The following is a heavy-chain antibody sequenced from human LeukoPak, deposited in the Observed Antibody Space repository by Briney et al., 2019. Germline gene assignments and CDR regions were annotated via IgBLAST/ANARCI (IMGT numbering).Heavy chain of an antibody. CDR3: AKQDFGYYYYYYMDV. J-gene: IGHJ6*03. D-gene: IGHD2-15*01. CDR1: GFTFSSYA. Sequence: PGGSLRLSCAASGFTFSSYAMSWVRQAPGKGLEWVSAISGSGGSTYYADSVKGRFTISRDNCKNTLYLQMNSLRAEDTAVYYCAKQDFGYYYYYYMDVWGKGTTVTVSS. CDR2: ISGSGGST. V-gene: IGHV3-23*01.